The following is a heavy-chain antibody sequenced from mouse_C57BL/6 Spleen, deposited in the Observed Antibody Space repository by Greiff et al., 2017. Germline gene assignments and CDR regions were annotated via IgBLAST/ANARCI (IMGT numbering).Heavy chain of an antibody. CDR3: ARYGSSYDWYFDV. J-gene: IGHJ1*03. V-gene: IGHV1-84*01. D-gene: IGHD1-1*01. Sequence: QVQLQQSGPELVKPGASVKISCKASGYTFTDYYINWVKQRPGQGLEWIGWLYPGSGNTKYNEKFKGKATLTVDTSSSTAYMQLSSLTSEDSAVYFCARYGSSYDWYFDVWGTGTTVTVSS. CDR1: GYTFTDYY. CDR2: LYPGSGNT.